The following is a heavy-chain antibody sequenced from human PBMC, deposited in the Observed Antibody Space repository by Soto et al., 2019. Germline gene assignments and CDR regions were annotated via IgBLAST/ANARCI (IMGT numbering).Heavy chain of an antibody. J-gene: IGHJ4*02. Sequence: GESLKISCKGSGYSFTSYWIVWVRQMPGKGLEWMGIMYPGDSDTRYSPSFQGQVTISADRSISTTYLRWSSLKASDSAMYYCAITAGSGYGLDYWGQGTLVTVSS. CDR3: AITAGSGYGLDY. CDR2: MYPGDSDT. CDR1: GYSFTSYW. D-gene: IGHD5-12*01. V-gene: IGHV5-51*01.